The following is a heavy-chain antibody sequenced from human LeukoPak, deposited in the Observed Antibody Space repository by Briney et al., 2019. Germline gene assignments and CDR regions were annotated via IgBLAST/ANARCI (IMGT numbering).Heavy chain of an antibody. Sequence: SVKVSCKASGYTFTSYGISWVRQAPGQGLEWMGGIIPIFGTANYAQKFQGRVTITADKSTSTAYMELSSLRSEDTAVYYCARVAAADSFDYWGQGTLVTVSS. CDR2: IIPIFGTA. D-gene: IGHD6-13*01. CDR3: ARVAAADSFDY. V-gene: IGHV1-69*06. CDR1: GYTFTSYG. J-gene: IGHJ4*02.